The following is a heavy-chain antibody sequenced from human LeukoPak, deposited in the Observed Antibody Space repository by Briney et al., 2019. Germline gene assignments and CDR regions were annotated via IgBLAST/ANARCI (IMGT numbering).Heavy chain of an antibody. Sequence: SETLSLTCTVSGGSISSYYWSWIRQPPGKGLEWIGYIYYSGSTNYNPSLKSRVTISVDTSKNQFSLKLSSVTAADTAVYYCARAHQLLYPYYFDYWGQGTLVTVSS. CDR2: IYYSGST. D-gene: IGHD2-2*02. CDR3: ARAHQLLYPYYFDY. V-gene: IGHV4-59*12. J-gene: IGHJ4*02. CDR1: GGSISSYY.